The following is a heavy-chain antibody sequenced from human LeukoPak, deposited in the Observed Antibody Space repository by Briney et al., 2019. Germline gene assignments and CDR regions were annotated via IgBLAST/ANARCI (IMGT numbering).Heavy chain of an antibody. CDR2: INPSGGST. V-gene: IGHV1-46*01. CDR1: GYTFTSYY. Sequence: ASVKVSCKASGYTFTSYYMHWVRQVPGQGLEWMGIINPSGGSTSYAQKFQGRVTMTRDTSTSTVYMELSSLRSEDTAVYYCARDYYYDSSGSSPRANWFDPWGQGTLVTVSS. CDR3: ARDYYYDSSGSSPRANWFDP. D-gene: IGHD3-22*01. J-gene: IGHJ5*02.